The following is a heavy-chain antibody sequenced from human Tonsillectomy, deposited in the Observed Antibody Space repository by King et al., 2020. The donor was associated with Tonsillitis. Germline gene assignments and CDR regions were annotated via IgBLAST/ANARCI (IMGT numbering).Heavy chain of an antibody. CDR1: GFTFSNYA. CDR3: ARDMGRGVIKGAFDI. V-gene: IGHV3-64*07. CDR2: ISSSGGNT. J-gene: IGHJ3*02. D-gene: IGHD3-10*01. Sequence: VQLVESGGALVQPGGSLRLSCAASGFTFSNYAIHWVRQAPGKGLEYVSSISSSGGNTYFADSVKGRFTISRDNSKNTLYLLMGSLRAEDMAVYYCARDMGRGVIKGAFDIWGQGTMVTVSS.